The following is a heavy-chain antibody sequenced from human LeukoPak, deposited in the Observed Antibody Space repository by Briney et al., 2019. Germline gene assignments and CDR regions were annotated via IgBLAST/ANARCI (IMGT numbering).Heavy chain of an antibody. V-gene: IGHV4-59*12. J-gene: IGHJ4*02. Sequence: SETLSLTCSVSGGSISSYYWSWIRQPPGKGLEWIGYIYYSGSTHYNPSLESRVTISIDTSKNQFSLKLSSVTAADTAVYYCARGEQLVAVFDYWGQGTLVTVSS. CDR3: ARGEQLVAVFDY. CDR1: GGSISSYY. D-gene: IGHD6-6*01. CDR2: IYYSGST.